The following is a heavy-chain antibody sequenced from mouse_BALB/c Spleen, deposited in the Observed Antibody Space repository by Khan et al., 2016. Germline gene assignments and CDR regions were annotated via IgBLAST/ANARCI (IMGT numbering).Heavy chain of an antibody. CDR1: GYTFTSYW. J-gene: IGHJ4*01. V-gene: IGHV1-87*01. Sequence: QVQLQQSGAELARPGASVKLSCKASGYTFTSYWMQWVKQRPGQGLEWIGAIYPGDGDTRYTQKFKGKATLTADKSASTAYMQLRSLASEDSAVYYCAKGGRAMDYWGQGTSVTVAS. CDR2: IYPGDGDT. CDR3: AKGGRAMDY.